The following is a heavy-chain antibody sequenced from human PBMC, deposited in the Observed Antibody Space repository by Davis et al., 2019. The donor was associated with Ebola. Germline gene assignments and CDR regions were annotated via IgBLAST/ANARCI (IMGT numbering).Heavy chain of an antibody. CDR1: GYTFTSYA. CDR3: ARNYDFWSGLVSYGMDV. CDR2: INAGNGNT. D-gene: IGHD3-3*01. V-gene: IGHV1-3*01. J-gene: IGHJ6*02. Sequence: ASVKVSCKASGYTFTSYAMHWVRQAPGQRLEWMGWINAGNGNTKYSQKFQGRVTITADESTSTAYMELSSLRSEDTAVYYCARNYDFWSGLVSYGMDVWGQGTTVTVSS.